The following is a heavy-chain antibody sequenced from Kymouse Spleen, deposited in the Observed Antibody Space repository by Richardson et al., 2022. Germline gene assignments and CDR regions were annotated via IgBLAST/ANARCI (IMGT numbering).Heavy chain of an antibody. J-gene: IGHJ5*02. V-gene: IGHV4-34*01. CDR3: ARGRGIAARRGFDP. CDR2: INHSGST. Sequence: QVQLQQWGAGLLKPSETLSLTCAVYGGSFSGYYWSWIRQPPGKGLEWIGEINHSGSTNYNPSLKSRVTISVDTSKNQFSLKLSSVTAADTAVYYCARGRGIAARRGFDPWGQGTLVTVSS. CDR1: GGSFSGYY. D-gene: IGHD6-6*01.